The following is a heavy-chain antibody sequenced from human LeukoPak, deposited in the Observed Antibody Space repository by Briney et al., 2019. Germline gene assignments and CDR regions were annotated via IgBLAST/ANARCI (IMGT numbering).Heavy chain of an antibody. V-gene: IGHV1-2*02. J-gene: IGHJ4*02. CDR3: AREGVGGLPFDF. CDR1: GYSFSGYY. CDR2: INPNTGVR. Sequence: ASVKVSCKASGYSFSGYYIHWVRQAPGRGLEWMGWINPNTGVRKSTQKFQGRVTMTGDTSITTAYMELIRLRSDDTAIYYCAREGVGGLPFDFWGQGTLVSV. D-gene: IGHD4-23*01.